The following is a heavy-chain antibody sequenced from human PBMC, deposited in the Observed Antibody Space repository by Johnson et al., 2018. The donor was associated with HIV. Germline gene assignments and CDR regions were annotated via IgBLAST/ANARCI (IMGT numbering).Heavy chain of an antibody. CDR3: AREGDGGAFDI. D-gene: IGHD3-16*01. Sequence: QVQLVESGGGVVQPGRSLRLSCAASGFSFSSYAMHWVRQAPGKGLEWVALMSFDGSNKYYADSVKGRFTISRDNSKNTLYLQMNSLRAEDTAVYYCAREGDGGAFDIWGQGTMVTVSS. V-gene: IGHV3-30*04. CDR1: GFSFSSYA. CDR2: MSFDGSNK. J-gene: IGHJ3*02.